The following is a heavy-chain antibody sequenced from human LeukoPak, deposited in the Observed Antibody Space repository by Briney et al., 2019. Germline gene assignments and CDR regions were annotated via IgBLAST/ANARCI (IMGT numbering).Heavy chain of an antibody. V-gene: IGHV3-15*01. D-gene: IGHD2-2*01. CDR3: TTDGVHCSSTSCS. CDR2: IKSKTDGGTT. Sequence: GGSLRLSCAASGFTFSNAWMSWVRQAPGKGLERVGRIKSKTDGGTTDYAAPVKGRFTISRDDSKNTLYLQMNSLKTEDTAVYYCTTDGVHCSSTSCSWGQGTLVTVSS. J-gene: IGHJ5*02. CDR1: GFTFSNAW.